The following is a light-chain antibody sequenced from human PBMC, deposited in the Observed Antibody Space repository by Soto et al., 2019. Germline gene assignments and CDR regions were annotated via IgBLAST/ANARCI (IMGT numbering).Light chain of an antibody. Sequence: EIVMTQSPATLSVSPGERATLSCRASQSVSSNLAWYQQKPGQAPRLLIYGASTRATGIPARFSGSGFGTEFTLTISSLQSEDFAVYYCQQYNNWGTFGQGTKVEIK. CDR1: QSVSSN. CDR3: QQYNNWGT. CDR2: GAS. V-gene: IGKV3-15*01. J-gene: IGKJ1*01.